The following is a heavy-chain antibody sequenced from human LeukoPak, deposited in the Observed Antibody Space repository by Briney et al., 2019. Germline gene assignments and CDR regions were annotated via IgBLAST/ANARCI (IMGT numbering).Heavy chain of an antibody. J-gene: IGHJ2*01. CDR1: RGSISTTSYY. D-gene: IGHD5-24*01. Sequence: PSETLSLTCTVSRGSISTTSYYWGWIRQSPGKGLEWIGSIYYSGSTSYNPSLNSRVTMSVDTSKKQFSLRLSSQTAADTAVYYCARHVRWLQLTLYFDIWGRGTLVTVSS. V-gene: IGHV4-39*01. CDR3: ARHVRWLQLTLYFDI. CDR2: IYYSGST.